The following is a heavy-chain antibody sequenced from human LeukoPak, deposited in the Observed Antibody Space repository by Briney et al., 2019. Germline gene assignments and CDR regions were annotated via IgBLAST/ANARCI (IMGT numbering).Heavy chain of an antibody. CDR2: IYYSGST. CDR1: GGSISSGSYY. CDR3: ARLRGYYFDY. J-gene: IGHJ4*02. Sequence: SETLSLTCTVSGGSISSGSYYWGWIRQPPGKGLEWIGSIYYSGSTYYNPSLKSRVTISVDTSKNQFSLKLSSVTAADTAVYYCARLRGYYFDYWGQGTLVTVSS. V-gene: IGHV4-39*01. D-gene: IGHD3-10*01.